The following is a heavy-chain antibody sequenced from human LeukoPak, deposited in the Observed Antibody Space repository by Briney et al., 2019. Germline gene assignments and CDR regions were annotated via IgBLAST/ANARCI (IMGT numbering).Heavy chain of an antibody. V-gene: IGHV1-46*01. D-gene: IGHD3-16*01. Sequence: GASVKVSCKASGYTVTSYYMDWVRQAPGQGLEWMGIINPSGGSTSYAQKFQGRVTMTRDTSTSTVYMELSSLRSEDTAVYYCARDPRGGVNHYYGMDVWGQGTTVTVSS. CDR1: GYTVTSYY. CDR2: INPSGGST. J-gene: IGHJ6*02. CDR3: ARDPRGGVNHYYGMDV.